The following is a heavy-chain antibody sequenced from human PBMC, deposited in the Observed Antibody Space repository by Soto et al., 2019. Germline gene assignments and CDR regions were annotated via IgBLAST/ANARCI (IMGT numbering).Heavy chain of an antibody. V-gene: IGHV3-7*01. CDR3: VGALTYEVPYYYYGMDV. Sequence: PGGSLRLSCEASGFMFSTYLMSWVRQAPGKGLEWVANIKQGGNEKFYVDSVKGRFTISRDNAKKSLFLQMNSLRPEDTAVYYCVGALTYEVPYYYYGMDVWGQG. J-gene: IGHJ6*02. D-gene: IGHD3-16*01. CDR2: IKQGGNEK. CDR1: GFMFSTYL.